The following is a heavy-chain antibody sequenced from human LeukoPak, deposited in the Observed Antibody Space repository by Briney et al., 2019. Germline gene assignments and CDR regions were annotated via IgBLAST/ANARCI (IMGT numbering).Heavy chain of an antibody. V-gene: IGHV6-1*01. D-gene: IGHD3-3*01. CDR2: TYYRSKWYS. CDR3: TRKKSGQAFDI. Sequence: SQTLSLTCAISGDSVSSNSAAWHWIRQSPSRGLEWLGRTYYRSKWYSDYAGSVKSRITINPDTSKNQFSLQLNSGTPEDTAVYYCTRKKSGQAFDIWGQGTMVTVSS. CDR1: GDSVSSNSAA. J-gene: IGHJ3*02.